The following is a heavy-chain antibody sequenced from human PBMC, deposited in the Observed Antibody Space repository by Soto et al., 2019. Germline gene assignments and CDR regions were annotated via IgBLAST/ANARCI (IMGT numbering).Heavy chain of an antibody. CDR3: ARGPEEAYQLNRHDAFDI. J-gene: IGHJ3*02. V-gene: IGHV4-34*01. D-gene: IGHD2-2*01. CDR2: VNHSGST. Sequence: QVQLQQWGAGLLKPSETLSLTCGVYGGSFSAYYWSWIRQPPGKGLQWIGDVNHSGSTNYNPSLKSRVTISVDTSKSQFSLKLSSVTAADTAVYYCARGPEEAYQLNRHDAFDIWGQGTMVTVSS. CDR1: GGSFSAYY.